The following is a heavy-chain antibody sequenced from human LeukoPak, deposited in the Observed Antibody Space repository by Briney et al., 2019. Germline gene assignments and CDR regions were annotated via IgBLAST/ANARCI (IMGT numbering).Heavy chain of an antibody. V-gene: IGHV1-2*02. CDR1: GYTFTGYC. CDR2: INPNSGGT. J-gene: IGHJ4*02. D-gene: IGHD3-22*01. CDR3: ARKKVEVVATYDY. Sequence: ASVKVSCKASGYTFTGYCMHWVRQAPGQGLEWMGWINPNSGGTNYAQKFQGRVTMTRDTSISTAYMELSSLRSDDTAVYFCARKKVEVVATYDYWGQGTLVIVSS.